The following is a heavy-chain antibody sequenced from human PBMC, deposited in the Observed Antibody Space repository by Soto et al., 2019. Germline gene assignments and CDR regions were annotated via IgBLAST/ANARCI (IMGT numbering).Heavy chain of an antibody. Sequence: QEQLVQSGAEVKKPGSWLKVPGKVFGGPFTGFVIGWWRKPLGKGLEWMGGIIPVFGTTNYAQKFQGRVTITADESTNTAYMELSSLTSDDTAMYYCARGGGPYVWFNEFWGQGTQVTVSS. CDR1: GGPFTGFV. CDR3: ARGGGPYVWFNEF. D-gene: IGHD3-16*01. J-gene: IGHJ4*02. V-gene: IGHV1-69*01. CDR2: IIPVFGTT.